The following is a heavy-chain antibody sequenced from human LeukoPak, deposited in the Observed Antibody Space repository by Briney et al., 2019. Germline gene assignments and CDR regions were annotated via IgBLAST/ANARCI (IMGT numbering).Heavy chain of an antibody. CDR2: FNPNSGDT. CDR1: GYTFTGYY. Sequence: GASVKVSCKASGYTFTGYYLHWVRQAPGQGLEWMGWFNPNSGDTNYAQKFQGRVTMTRDTSISTAYMELSTLRSDDTAVYYCARAYYYYMDVWGKGTTVTISS. J-gene: IGHJ6*03. CDR3: ARAYYYYMDV. V-gene: IGHV1-2*02.